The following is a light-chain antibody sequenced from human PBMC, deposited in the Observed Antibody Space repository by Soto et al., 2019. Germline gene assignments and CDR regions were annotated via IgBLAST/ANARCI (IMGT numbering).Light chain of an antibody. Sequence: DIPLTQTPSSLSASVGDRVTITCRVSQGISSYLNWYRQKPGKVPKLLIYSASNLQSGVPSRFSGSRSGTDFTLTISSLQPEDFATYSCQQSYSRMTFGQGTRLEIK. CDR1: QGISSY. V-gene: IGKV1-39*01. J-gene: IGKJ5*01. CDR2: SAS. CDR3: QQSYSRMT.